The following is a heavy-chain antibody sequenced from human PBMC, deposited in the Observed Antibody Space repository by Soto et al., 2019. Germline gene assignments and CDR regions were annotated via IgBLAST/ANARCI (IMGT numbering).Heavy chain of an antibody. Sequence: SVKISCKSSGPTFSSYGISWVLQPPLQSLEWMGGIIPIFGTANYAQKFQGRVTITADKSTSTAYMELSSLRSEDTAVYYCARYSSGWSSTYYYYYGMDVWGQGTTVTVSS. V-gene: IGHV1-69*06. CDR3: ARYSSGWSSTYYYYYGMDV. D-gene: IGHD6-19*01. J-gene: IGHJ6*02. CDR2: IIPIFGTA. CDR1: GPTFSSYG.